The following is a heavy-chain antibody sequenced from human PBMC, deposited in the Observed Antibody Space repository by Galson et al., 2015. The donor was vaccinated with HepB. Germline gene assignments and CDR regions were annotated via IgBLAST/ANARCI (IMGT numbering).Heavy chain of an antibody. V-gene: IGHV4-39*01. CDR1: GASISSSSYY. CDR2: IYYGAST. CDR3: ARHGAWVTDAFDI. J-gene: IGHJ3*02. D-gene: IGHD2-21*02. Sequence: ETLSLTCTVTGASISSSSYYWGWIRQPPGKGLEWIGSIYYGASTYYNPSLKSRITISVDTSKNQFSLKLSSVTAADTTIYYCARHGAWVTDAFDIWGQGTMVTVSS.